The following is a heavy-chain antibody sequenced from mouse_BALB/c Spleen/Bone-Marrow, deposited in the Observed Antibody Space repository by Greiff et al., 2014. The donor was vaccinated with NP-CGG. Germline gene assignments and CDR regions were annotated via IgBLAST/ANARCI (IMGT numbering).Heavy chain of an antibody. D-gene: IGHD2-3*01. Sequence: VQLQQSGAELVRPGASVKLSCKASGYSFTGSWMNWVKQRPGQGLEWIGMIHPSDSETRLNQKFKDKVTLTVDKSSSTAYMQLSSPTSEDSAVYYCARIYDGYYGGFFDYWGQGTTLTVSS. CDR1: GYSFTGSW. J-gene: IGHJ2*01. CDR3: ARIYDGYYGGFFDY. V-gene: IGHV1-74*01. CDR2: IHPSDSET.